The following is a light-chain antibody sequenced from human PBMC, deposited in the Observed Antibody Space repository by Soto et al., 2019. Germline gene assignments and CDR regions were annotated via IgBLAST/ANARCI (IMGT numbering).Light chain of an antibody. V-gene: IGLV2-14*03. CDR3: TSYGSSTTLYV. J-gene: IGLJ1*01. CDR1: SSDIGGYNY. Sequence: QSVLTQPASVSGSPGQSITISCTGTSSDIGGYNYVSWYQQYPGKAPKLIIFDVSSRPSGVSNRFFGSKSGNTASLTISGLQAEDEADYYCTSYGSSTTLYVFGSGTKVTVL. CDR2: DVS.